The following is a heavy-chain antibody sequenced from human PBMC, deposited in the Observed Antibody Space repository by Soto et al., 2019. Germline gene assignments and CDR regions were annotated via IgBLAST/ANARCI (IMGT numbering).Heavy chain of an antibody. CDR1: GFTFSSDW. CDR2: IDSGGRTT. J-gene: IGHJ4*02. CDR3: ARWFTYGNFDYFDY. D-gene: IGHD3-10*01. Sequence: SGFTFSSDWMHWFRQAPGKGLVWVSRIDSGGRTTTYADSVKGRFTISRDNTKNTLYLQMNGLRAEDTALYYCARWFTYGNFDYFDYWGQGTQVTSPQ. V-gene: IGHV3-74*01.